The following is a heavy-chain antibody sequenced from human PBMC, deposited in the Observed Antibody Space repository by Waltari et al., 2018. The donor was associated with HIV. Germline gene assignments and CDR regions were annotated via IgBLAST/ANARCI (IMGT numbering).Heavy chain of an antibody. CDR1: GFTFSSYA. V-gene: IGHV3-30*04. D-gene: IGHD3-10*01. CDR3: AAAAGSYGTYYYYGMDV. J-gene: IGHJ6*02. Sequence: QVQLVESGGGVVQPGRSLRLSCAASGFTFSSYAMHWVRQAPVKGLEWVAVISYDGSNKYYADSVKGRFTISRDNSKNTLYLQMNSLRAEDTAVYYCAAAAGSYGTYYYYGMDVWGQGTTVTVSS. CDR2: ISYDGSNK.